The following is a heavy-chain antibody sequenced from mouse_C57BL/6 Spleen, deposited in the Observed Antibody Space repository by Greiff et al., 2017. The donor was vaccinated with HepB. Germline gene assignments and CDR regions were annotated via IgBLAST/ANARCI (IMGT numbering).Heavy chain of an antibody. D-gene: IGHD1-1*02. Sequence: DVQLQESGPGLVKPSQSLSLTCSVTGYSITSGYYWNWIRQFPGNKLEWMGYISYDGSNNYNPSLKNRISITRDTSKNQFFLKLNSVTTEDTATYYCASKDYGPYWYFDVWGTGTTVTVSS. CDR1: GYSITSGYY. CDR3: ASKDYGPYWYFDV. CDR2: ISYDGSN. V-gene: IGHV3-6*01. J-gene: IGHJ1*03.